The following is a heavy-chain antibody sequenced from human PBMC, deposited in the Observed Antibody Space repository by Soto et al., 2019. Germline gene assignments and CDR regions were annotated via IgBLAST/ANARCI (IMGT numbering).Heavy chain of an antibody. J-gene: IGHJ4*02. V-gene: IGHV3-30*18. D-gene: IGHD3-22*01. CDR1: GFTFSSYG. Sequence: HPGGSLRLSCAASGFTFSSYGMHWVRQAPGKGLEWVAVISYDGSNKYYADSVKGRFTISRDNSKNTLYLQMNSLRAEDTAVYYCAKGNYYDSSGYGDYWGQGTLVTVSS. CDR3: AKGNYYDSSGYGDY. CDR2: ISYDGSNK.